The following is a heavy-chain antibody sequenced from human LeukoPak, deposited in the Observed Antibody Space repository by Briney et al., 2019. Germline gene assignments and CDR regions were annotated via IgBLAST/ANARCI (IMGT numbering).Heavy chain of an antibody. Sequence: PGGSLRLSCAASGFSFSSYEMNWVRQAPGKGLEWVSYISSSGSIMYSAGSVKGRFTISRDNAKNSLYLQMNSLRAEDTAIYYCSGQYSSSSVVDYWGQGTLVTVSS. V-gene: IGHV3-48*03. CDR1: GFSFSSYE. CDR3: SGQYSSSSVVDY. J-gene: IGHJ4*02. CDR2: ISSSGSIM. D-gene: IGHD6-6*01.